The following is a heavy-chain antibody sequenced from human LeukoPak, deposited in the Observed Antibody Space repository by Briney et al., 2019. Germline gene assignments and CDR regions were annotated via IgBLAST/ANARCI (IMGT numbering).Heavy chain of an antibody. CDR3: AKGFSSGPWDACDI. J-gene: IGHJ3*02. CDR2: ISYDGSKK. CDR1: EFTVSSNY. V-gene: IGHV3-30*18. Sequence: GGSLRLSCAASEFTVSSNYMSWVRQAPGKGLEGVAVISYDGSKKYYADSVKGRCTISRDSSKNMLYLQMNSLRVEDTAVYYCAKGFSSGPWDACDIWGQGTMVTVSS. D-gene: IGHD3-22*01.